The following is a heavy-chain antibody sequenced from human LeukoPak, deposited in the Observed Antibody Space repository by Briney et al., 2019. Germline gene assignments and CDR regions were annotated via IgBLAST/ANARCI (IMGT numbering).Heavy chain of an antibody. CDR1: GFTFSSYS. Sequence: GGSLRLSCAASGFTFSSYSMNWVRQAPGKGLEWVSSISSSSSYIYYADSVKGRFTISRDNAKNSLYLQMNSLRAEDTAVYYCARVLRVGSSWYYFDYWGQGTLVTVSS. J-gene: IGHJ4*02. CDR2: ISSSSSYI. D-gene: IGHD6-13*01. CDR3: ARVLRVGSSWYYFDY. V-gene: IGHV3-21*01.